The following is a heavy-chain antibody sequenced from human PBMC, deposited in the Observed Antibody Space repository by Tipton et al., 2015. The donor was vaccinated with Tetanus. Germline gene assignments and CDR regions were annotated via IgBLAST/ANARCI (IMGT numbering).Heavy chain of an antibody. J-gene: IGHJ4*02. Sequence: QSGAEVKKPGESLKMSCEVSGHNSKFYWISWVRQMPGQGLEWMGIVSPRDSDVTYSRSFQGQVTISLDKSIDTAYLQLNSLKASDTAIYFCARLPKHYSASGSTWGQGTQVIVSS. CDR3: ARLPKHYSASGST. V-gene: IGHV5-51*01. CDR2: VSPRDSDV. CDR1: GHNSKFYW. D-gene: IGHD3-10*01.